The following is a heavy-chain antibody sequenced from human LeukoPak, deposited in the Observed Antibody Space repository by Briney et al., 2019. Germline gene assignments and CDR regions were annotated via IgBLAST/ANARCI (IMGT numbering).Heavy chain of an antibody. CDR3: KGSRGSCRGAYCYSFDN. CDR1: GFTFSDYY. J-gene: IGHJ4*02. V-gene: IGHV3-11*01. CDR2: ISSGGRTI. D-gene: IGHD2-21*02. Sequence: GGSLRLSCAASGFTFSDYYMSWIRQAPGKGLEWVSYISSGGRTIYYADSVKGRFTISRDNSRNTLYLQMNRLRVEDTAVYCAKGSRGSCRGAYCYSFDNWGQGAVVTVSS.